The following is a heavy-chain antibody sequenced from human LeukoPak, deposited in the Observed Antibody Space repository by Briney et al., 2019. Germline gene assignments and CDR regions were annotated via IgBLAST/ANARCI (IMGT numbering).Heavy chain of an antibody. CDR1: GRSFSGYY. CDR2: INHSGST. V-gene: IGHV4-34*01. Sequence: SDTLSLTCAVYGRSFSGYYWSWIRQPPGKGLEWIGEINHSGSTNYTPSLKRRVTISVDTSKNQSSLKLSSVTAPDTAVYYCARGLPLYYDFWSGYYGPAWGMDVWGQGTTVTVSS. J-gene: IGHJ6*02. D-gene: IGHD3-3*01. CDR3: ARGLPLYYDFWSGYYGPAWGMDV.